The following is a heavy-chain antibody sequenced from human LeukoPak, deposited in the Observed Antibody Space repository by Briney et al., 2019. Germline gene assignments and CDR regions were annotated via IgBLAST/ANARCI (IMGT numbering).Heavy chain of an antibody. CDR3: AEVAATWGNWFDP. Sequence: SETLSLTCAVSGYSISSGYYWGWIRQPPGKGLEWIGSIYHSGRTYYNPSLKSRVTISVDTSKNQFYLKLSSVTAADTAVYYCAEVAATWGNWFDPWGQGTLVTVSS. J-gene: IGHJ5*02. CDR2: IYHSGRT. D-gene: IGHD2-15*01. CDR1: GYSISSGYY. V-gene: IGHV4-38-2*01.